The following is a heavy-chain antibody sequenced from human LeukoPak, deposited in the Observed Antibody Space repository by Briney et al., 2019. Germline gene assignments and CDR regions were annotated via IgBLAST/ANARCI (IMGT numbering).Heavy chain of an antibody. J-gene: IGHJ6*02. CDR2: IKQDGSEK. CDR3: ARANAGNWNYWGGYYYYYGMDV. V-gene: IGHV3-7*01. Sequence: GGSLRLYCAASGFTFSSYWMSWVRQAPGKGLEWVANIKQDGSEKYYVDSVKGLFTISRDNAKNSLYLQMNSLRAEDTAVYYCARANAGNWNYWGGYYYYYGMDVWGQGTTVTVSS. D-gene: IGHD1-7*01. CDR1: GFTFSSYW.